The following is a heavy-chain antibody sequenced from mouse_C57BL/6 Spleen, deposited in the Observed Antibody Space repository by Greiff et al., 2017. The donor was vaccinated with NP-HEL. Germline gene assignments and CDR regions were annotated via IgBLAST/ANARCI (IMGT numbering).Heavy chain of an antibody. CDR1: GYTFTSYW. CDR3: ARIFITTVIDYAMDY. Sequence: QQSCKASGYTFTSYWMHWVKQRPGRGLEWIGRIDPNSGGTKYNEKFKSKATLTVDKPSSTAYMQLSSLTSEDSAVYYCARIFITTVIDYAMDYWGQGTSVTVSS. D-gene: IGHD1-1*01. J-gene: IGHJ4*01. V-gene: IGHV1-72*01. CDR2: IDPNSGGT.